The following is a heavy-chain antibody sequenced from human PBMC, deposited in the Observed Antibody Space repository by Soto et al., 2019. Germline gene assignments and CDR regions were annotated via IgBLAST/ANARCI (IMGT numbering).Heavy chain of an antibody. D-gene: IGHD2-8*01. Sequence: QVQLVQSGAEVKKPGSSVKVSCKASGGTFSSYAISWVRQAPGQGLEWMGGIIPIFGTANYAQKFQVRVTITADKSTSTAYMELSSLRSEDTAVYYCATRTGRLYFPPFDYWGQGTLVTVSS. J-gene: IGHJ4*02. V-gene: IGHV1-69*06. CDR2: IIPIFGTA. CDR3: ATRTGRLYFPPFDY. CDR1: GGTFSSYA.